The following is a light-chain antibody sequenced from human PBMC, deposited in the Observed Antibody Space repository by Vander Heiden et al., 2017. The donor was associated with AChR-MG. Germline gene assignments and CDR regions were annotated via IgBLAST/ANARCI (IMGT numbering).Light chain of an antibody. CDR3: QAWDSSTYV. V-gene: IGLV3-1*01. CDR1: KLGDKY. Sequence: YGLTQPPSVSVSPGQTASITCSGDKLGDKYACWYQQKPGQSPVLVIYQDSKRPSGIPEQFSGSNSGNTATLTISGTQAMDEADYYCQAWDSSTYVFGTGTKVTVL. J-gene: IGLJ1*01. CDR2: QDS.